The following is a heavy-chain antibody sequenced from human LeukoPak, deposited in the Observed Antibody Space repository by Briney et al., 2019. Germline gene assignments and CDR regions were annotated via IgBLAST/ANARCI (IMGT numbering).Heavy chain of an antibody. CDR2: IYYTGYT. D-gene: IGHD2-2*02. J-gene: IGHJ4*02. V-gene: IGHV4-39*01. CDR1: GGSINSDSYY. Sequence: SETLSLTCTVSGGSINSDSYYWGWIRQPPGKGLEWIGSIYYTGYTFYNPSLKSRVTMSVDTSENQFSLKLTSVTAADTAVYYCARQTGGYCSGTTCYTYDYWGQGTLVTVSS. CDR3: ARQTGGYCSGTTCYTYDY.